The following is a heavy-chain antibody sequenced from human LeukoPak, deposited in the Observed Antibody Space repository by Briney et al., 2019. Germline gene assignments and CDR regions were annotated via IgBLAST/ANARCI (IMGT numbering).Heavy chain of an antibody. Sequence: ASVTVSCKASGYTFTSYGISWVRQAPGQGLEWMGWISAYNGNTNYAQKLQGRVTMTTDTSTSTAYMELRSLRSDDTAVYYCARDRAMIVVVANFDYWGQGTLVTVSS. J-gene: IGHJ4*02. CDR1: GYTFTSYG. CDR3: ARDRAMIVVVANFDY. V-gene: IGHV1-18*01. CDR2: ISAYNGNT. D-gene: IGHD3-22*01.